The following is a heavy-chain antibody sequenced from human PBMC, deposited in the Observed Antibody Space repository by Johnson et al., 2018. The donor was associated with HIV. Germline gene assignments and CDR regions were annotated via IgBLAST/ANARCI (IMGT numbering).Heavy chain of an antibody. CDR1: GFIFSSYG. J-gene: IGHJ3*01. CDR2: ISYDGSNK. CDR3: AKPLVGATRDDAFDV. Sequence: QVQLVESGGGVVQPGRSLRLSCAASGFIFSSYGMHWVRQAPGKGLEWVAVISYDGSNKYYADSVKGRFTISRDNSKNTLYLQMNSLSAEDTAVYYCAKPLVGATRDDAFDVWGQGTMVTVSS. V-gene: IGHV3-30*19. D-gene: IGHD1-26*01.